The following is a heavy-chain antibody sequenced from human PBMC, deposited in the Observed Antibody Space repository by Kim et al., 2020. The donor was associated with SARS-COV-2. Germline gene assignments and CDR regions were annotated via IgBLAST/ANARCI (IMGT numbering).Heavy chain of an antibody. Sequence: GGSLRLSCVGAGFNFSEYWMNWVRRAPGKGLEWVANIRADGSERYYVDSVKGRFTSSRDNAKSLMSLQMNSLRAEDTGIYYCVRGLRVAAGFDYWGQGTPVTVSS. CDR3: VRGLRVAAGFDY. CDR2: IRADGSER. J-gene: IGHJ4*02. V-gene: IGHV3-7*01. CDR1: GFNFSEYW. D-gene: IGHD3-10*01.